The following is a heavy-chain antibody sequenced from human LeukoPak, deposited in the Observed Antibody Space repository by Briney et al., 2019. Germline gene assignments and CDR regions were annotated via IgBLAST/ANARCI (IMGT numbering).Heavy chain of an antibody. D-gene: IGHD3-10*01. CDR1: GGSFSGNY. CDR3: AVLMSHYGMDV. Sequence: SETLSLTCALSGGSFSGNYWSWIRQAPGKGLEWIGEINYNGHTNYNPSLESRVTISIDTSENQFALALNSVTAADTAIYFCAVLMSHYGMDVWGQGTTVLVSS. V-gene: IGHV4-34*01. CDR2: INYNGHT. J-gene: IGHJ6*02.